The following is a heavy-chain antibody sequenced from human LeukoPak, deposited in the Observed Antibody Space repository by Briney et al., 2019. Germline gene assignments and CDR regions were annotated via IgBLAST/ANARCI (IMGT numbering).Heavy chain of an antibody. Sequence: GGSLRLSCAASGFTFSSYAMHWVRQAPGKGLEWVAVISYDGSNKYYADSVKGRFTISRDNSKNTLYLQMNSLRAEDTAVYYCARALDYGDYVPHYYGMDVWGQGTTVTVSS. D-gene: IGHD4-17*01. CDR1: GFTFSSYA. J-gene: IGHJ6*02. V-gene: IGHV3-30-3*01. CDR2: ISYDGSNK. CDR3: ARALDYGDYVPHYYGMDV.